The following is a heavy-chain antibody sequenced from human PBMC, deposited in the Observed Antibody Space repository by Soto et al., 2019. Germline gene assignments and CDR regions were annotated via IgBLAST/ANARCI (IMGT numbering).Heavy chain of an antibody. CDR1: GGSISSGDYY. V-gene: IGHV4-30-4*01. D-gene: IGHD3-22*01. Sequence: QVQLQESGPGLVKPSQTLSLTCTVSGGSISSGDYYWSWIRQPPGKGLEWIGYFYYSGSTYYNPSLKSRITISVDTSKTQFSLKLSSVTAADTAVYYCPREADYDCSGYYYWGRGTLVTVSS. J-gene: IGHJ4*02. CDR2: FYYSGST. CDR3: PREADYDCSGYYY.